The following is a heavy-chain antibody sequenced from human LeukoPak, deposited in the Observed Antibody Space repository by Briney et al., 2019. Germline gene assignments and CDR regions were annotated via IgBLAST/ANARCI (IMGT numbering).Heavy chain of an antibody. CDR2: INPNSGGT. J-gene: IGHJ4*02. CDR3: VTFEYTSSSLNY. CDR1: GYTFTGYD. D-gene: IGHD6-6*01. Sequence: ASVKVSCKASGYTFTGYDMYWVRQAPGQGLEWMGWINPNSGGTNYARKFQGRVTMTRDTSISTAYMELSRLRSDDTAVYYCVTFEYTSSSLNYWGQGTLVTVSS. V-gene: IGHV1-2*02.